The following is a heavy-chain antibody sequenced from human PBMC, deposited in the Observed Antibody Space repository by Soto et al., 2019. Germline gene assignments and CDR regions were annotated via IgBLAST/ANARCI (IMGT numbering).Heavy chain of an antibody. CDR3: AREPIVGATKSVYYYYGMDV. V-gene: IGHV3-7*05. Sequence: PGGSLRLSCAASGFTFSSYWMSWVRQAPGKGLEWVANIKQDGSEKYYVDSVKGRFTISRDNAKNSLYLQMNSLRAEDTAVYYCAREPIVGATKSVYYYYGMDVWGQGTTVTVSS. J-gene: IGHJ6*02. D-gene: IGHD1-26*01. CDR2: IKQDGSEK. CDR1: GFTFSSYW.